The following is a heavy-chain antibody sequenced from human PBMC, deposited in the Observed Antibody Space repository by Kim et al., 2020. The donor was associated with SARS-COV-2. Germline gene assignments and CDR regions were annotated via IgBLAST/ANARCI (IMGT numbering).Heavy chain of an antibody. CDR3: AKQGYIFELNTYDGMDL. V-gene: IGHV3-30*02. D-gene: IGHD5-12*01. J-gene: IGHJ6*02. Sequence: LKGRFTVSSDYSKNTLYLKMNSLTAEETAVYYCAKQGYIFELNTYDGMDLWGQGTTVTVSS.